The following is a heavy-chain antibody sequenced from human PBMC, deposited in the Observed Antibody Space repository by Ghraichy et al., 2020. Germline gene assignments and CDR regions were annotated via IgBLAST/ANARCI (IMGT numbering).Heavy chain of an antibody. V-gene: IGHV1-18*01. Sequence: ASVKVSCKASGYTFTSYGISWVRQAPGQGLEWMGWISAYNGNTNYAQKLQGRVTMTTDTSTSTAYMELRSLRSDDTAVYYCARQGGEGSRHGRDAFDIWGQGTMVTVSS. J-gene: IGHJ3*02. CDR1: GYTFTSYG. D-gene: IGHD3-16*01. CDR3: ARQGGEGSRHGRDAFDI. CDR2: ISAYNGNT.